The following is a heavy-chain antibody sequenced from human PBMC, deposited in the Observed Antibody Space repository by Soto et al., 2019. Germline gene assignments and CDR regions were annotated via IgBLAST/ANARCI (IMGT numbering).Heavy chain of an antibody. Sequence: SETLSLTCTVSGGSISSGDYYWSWIRQPPGKGLEWIGYIYYSGSTYYNPSLKSRVTISVDTSKNQFSLKLSSGTAADTAVYYCAREITIFGVARPYFDYWGQRTLVTVSS. V-gene: IGHV4-30-4*01. CDR3: AREITIFGVARPYFDY. D-gene: IGHD3-3*01. CDR1: GGSISSGDYY. CDR2: IYYSGST. J-gene: IGHJ4*02.